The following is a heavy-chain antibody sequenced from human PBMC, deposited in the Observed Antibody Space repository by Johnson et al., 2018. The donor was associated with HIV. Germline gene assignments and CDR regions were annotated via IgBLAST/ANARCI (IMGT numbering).Heavy chain of an antibody. CDR2: IGTAGDT. CDR1: GFTFSSYD. D-gene: IGHD4-17*01. V-gene: IGHV3-13*01. J-gene: IGHJ3*02. Sequence: VQLVESGGGLVQPGGSLRLSCAASGFTFSSYDMHWVRQATGKGLEWVSAIGTAGDTYYPGSVKGRFTISRENAKNTLYLQMDSLRAEDTAVYYCARDKYGVPSGTFDIWGQGTMVTVSS. CDR3: ARDKYGVPSGTFDI.